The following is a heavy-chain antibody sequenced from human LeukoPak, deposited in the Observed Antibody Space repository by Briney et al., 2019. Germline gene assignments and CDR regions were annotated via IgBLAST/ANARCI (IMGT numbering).Heavy chain of an antibody. D-gene: IGHD1-7*01. CDR1: GGSFSGYY. CDR3: ARSYKWNYGLDPYYYYYMDV. J-gene: IGHJ6*03. V-gene: IGHV4-34*01. Sequence: SETLSLSCAVYGGSFSGYYWSWIRQPPAKGLEWIGEINHSGSTNYNPSLKSRVTISVDTSKNQFSLKLSSVTAADTAVYYCARSYKWNYGLDPYYYYYMDVWGKGTTVTVSS. CDR2: INHSGST.